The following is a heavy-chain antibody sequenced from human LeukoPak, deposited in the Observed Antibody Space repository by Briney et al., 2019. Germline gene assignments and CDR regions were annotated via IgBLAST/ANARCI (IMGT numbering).Heavy chain of an antibody. V-gene: IGHV1-69*06. D-gene: IGHD3-10*01. Sequence: SVKVSCKASGGTFSSYAISWVRQAPGQGLEWMGGIIPIFGTANYAQKFQGRVTITADKSTSTAYMELSSLRSEDTAVYYCARASMVRGQALHAFDIWGQGTMVTVSS. CDR3: ARASMVRGQALHAFDI. CDR1: GGTFSSYA. J-gene: IGHJ3*02. CDR2: IIPIFGTA.